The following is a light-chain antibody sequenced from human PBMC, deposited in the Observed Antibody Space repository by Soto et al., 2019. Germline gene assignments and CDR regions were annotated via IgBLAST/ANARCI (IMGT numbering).Light chain of an antibody. V-gene: IGKV1-5*01. CDR2: DAS. Sequence: DIQMTQSPSTLSASVGDRVTITCRASQSISSWLAWYQQKPGKAPKLLIYDASSLESGVPSRFSGSGSGTEFTLTISSLQPDDFETYYCQQYNSSPTFGQGTKVEIK. J-gene: IGKJ1*01. CDR3: QQYNSSPT. CDR1: QSISSW.